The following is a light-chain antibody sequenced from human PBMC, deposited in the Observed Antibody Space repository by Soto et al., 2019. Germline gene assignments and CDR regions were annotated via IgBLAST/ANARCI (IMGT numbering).Light chain of an antibody. V-gene: IGKV1-5*03. CDR1: QSLSSR. CDR2: KAS. Sequence: DIQMTQTPSTLSASVGDRVTITCRASQSLSSRLAWYQQRPGKAPKLLIYKASSLESGVPSRFSGSGSGTEFTLTISSLQPDDFATHYCQQYNTYSPMWTFGQGTKVDI. CDR3: QQYNTYSPMWT. J-gene: IGKJ1*01.